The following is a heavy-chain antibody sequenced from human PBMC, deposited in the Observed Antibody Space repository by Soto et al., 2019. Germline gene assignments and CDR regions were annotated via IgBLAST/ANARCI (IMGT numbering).Heavy chain of an antibody. CDR2: INAGNGNT. D-gene: IGHD2-15*01. V-gene: IGHV1-3*01. Sequence: GASVKVSCKASGSTFTSYAMHWVRQAPGQRLEWMGWINAGNGNTKYSQKFQGRVTITRGTSASTAYMELSSLRSEDTAVYYCAGGYCSGGSCYTRFDYWGQGTLVTVSS. J-gene: IGHJ4*02. CDR1: GSTFTSYA. CDR3: AGGYCSGGSCYTRFDY.